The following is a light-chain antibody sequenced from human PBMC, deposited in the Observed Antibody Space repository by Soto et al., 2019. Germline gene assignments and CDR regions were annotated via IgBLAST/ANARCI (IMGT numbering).Light chain of an antibody. CDR1: QSITYS. CDR2: DAS. Sequence: DIQMTQSPSTLSASVGDRVTITCRASQSITYSLAWYQQKPGKAPNLLIYDASTLQSGVPSRFGGSGSGTEFTLTISGLQPDDFATYYCQQYGSSPWTFGQGTKVEIK. CDR3: QQYGSSPWT. J-gene: IGKJ1*01. V-gene: IGKV1-5*01.